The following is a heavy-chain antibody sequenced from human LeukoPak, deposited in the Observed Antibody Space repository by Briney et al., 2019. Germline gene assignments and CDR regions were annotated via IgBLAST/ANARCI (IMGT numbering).Heavy chain of an antibody. J-gene: IGHJ6*03. CDR3: ARGEPNYDFWSGYPYYYYMDV. Sequence: GASVKVSCKASGYTFTGYYMHWVRQAPGQGLEWMGWINPNSGGTNYAQKFQGRVTMTRDTSISTAYMELSRLRSDDTAVYYCARGEPNYDFWSGYPYYYYMDVWGKGTTVTVSS. CDR2: INPNSGGT. D-gene: IGHD3-3*01. V-gene: IGHV1-2*02. CDR1: GYTFTGYY.